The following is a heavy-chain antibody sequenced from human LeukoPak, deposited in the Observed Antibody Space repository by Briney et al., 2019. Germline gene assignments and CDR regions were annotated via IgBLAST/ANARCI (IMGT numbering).Heavy chain of an antibody. CDR1: GGSFSGYY. J-gene: IGHJ5*02. V-gene: IGHV4-34*01. D-gene: IGHD2-2*01. Sequence: SESLSLTCAVYGGSFSGYYWSWIRQPPGKGLEWIGEINHSGSTNYNPSLKSRVTISVDTSKNQFSLKLSSVTAADTAVYYCARHARYCISTTCYGPNWFDPWGQGTLVTVSS. CDR2: INHSGST. CDR3: ARHARYCISTTCYGPNWFDP.